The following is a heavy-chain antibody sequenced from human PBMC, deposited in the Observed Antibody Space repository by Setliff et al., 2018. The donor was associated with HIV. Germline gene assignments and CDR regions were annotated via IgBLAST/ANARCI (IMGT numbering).Heavy chain of an antibody. CDR2: INPYNGAT. CDR1: GYTFFEYY. V-gene: IGHV1-2*02. Sequence: ASVKVSCKASGYTFFEYYMFWLRQAPGQGLEWMGWINPYNGATKSAHKFQGRVTMTGDTSTSTVYMELSSLRSEDTAVYYCARDGYYNSWSGYGYYYYYMDVWGKGTTVTVSS. CDR3: ARDGYYNSWSGYGYYYYYMDV. D-gene: IGHD3-3*01. J-gene: IGHJ6*03.